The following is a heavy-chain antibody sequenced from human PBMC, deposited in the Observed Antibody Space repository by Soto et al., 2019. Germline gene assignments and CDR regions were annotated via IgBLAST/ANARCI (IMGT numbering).Heavy chain of an antibody. J-gene: IGHJ4*02. D-gene: IGHD5-12*01. CDR1: GFTFSSYG. Sequence: PGGSLRLSYAASGFTFSSYGMQWVRQAPGKGLEWVAVIWYDGSNKYYADSVKGRFTISRDNSKNTLYQQMNSLRAEDTAVYYCAREGHGGYDPYFDYWGQGTLVTVSS. V-gene: IGHV3-33*01. CDR3: AREGHGGYDPYFDY. CDR2: IWYDGSNK.